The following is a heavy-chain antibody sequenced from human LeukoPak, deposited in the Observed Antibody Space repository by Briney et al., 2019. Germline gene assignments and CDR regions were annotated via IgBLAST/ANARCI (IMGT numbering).Heavy chain of an antibody. V-gene: IGHV4-34*01. Sequence: SETLSLTCAAYGGSFSDHYRSWIRQPPGKGLEWIGEICHSGSTNYNHSLKSRVTMSIHTSKTQFFLKLTYVTAVDTAVYSCARGSNYYYSSGYYGARSDYFQHWGQGTLVTVSS. CDR3: ARGSNYYYSSGYYGARSDYFQH. J-gene: IGHJ1*01. D-gene: IGHD3-22*01. CDR2: ICHSGST. CDR1: GGSFSDHY.